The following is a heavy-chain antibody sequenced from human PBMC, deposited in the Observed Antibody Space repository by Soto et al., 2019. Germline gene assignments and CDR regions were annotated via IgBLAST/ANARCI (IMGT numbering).Heavy chain of an antibody. CDR3: ARGLAVTRDAFDI. V-gene: IGHV1-8*01. Sequence: GASVKVSCKASGYTFTNYDVNWVRQAPGQGLEWVGWMTPKSDDTGYAQKFQGRVTLTRNTSISTAYMELSSLTSEDTAVYYCARGLAVTRDAFDIWGQGTMVTVS. J-gene: IGHJ3*02. D-gene: IGHD4-4*01. CDR1: GYTFTNYD. CDR2: MTPKSDDT.